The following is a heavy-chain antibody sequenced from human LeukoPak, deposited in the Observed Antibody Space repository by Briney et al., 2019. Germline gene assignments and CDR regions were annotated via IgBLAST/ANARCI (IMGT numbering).Heavy chain of an antibody. Sequence: PGGSLRLSCAASGFTVSSNYMSWVRQAPGKGLEWVSVIYSGGSTYYADSVKGRFTISRDNSKNTLYLQMNSLRAEDTAVYYCANPGAMVRGVMNWFDPWGQGTLVTVSS. V-gene: IGHV3-53*01. CDR2: IYSGGST. D-gene: IGHD3-10*01. CDR3: ANPGAMVRGVMNWFDP. J-gene: IGHJ5*02. CDR1: GFTVSSNY.